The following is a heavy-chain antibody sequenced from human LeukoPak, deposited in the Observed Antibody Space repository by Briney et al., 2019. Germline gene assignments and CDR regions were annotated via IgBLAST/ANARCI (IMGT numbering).Heavy chain of an antibody. CDR2: ISGSGGNT. D-gene: IGHD2-2*01. CDR1: GFTFSSYA. Sequence: GGSLRLSCAASGFTFSSYAMSWVRQAPGKGLEWVSAISGSGGNTYYADSVKGRFTISRDNSKNTLFLQMNSLRAEDTAVYYCAKEAQGCSITSCYFDSWGQGNLVTVSS. CDR3: AKEAQGCSITSCYFDS. V-gene: IGHV3-23*01. J-gene: IGHJ4*02.